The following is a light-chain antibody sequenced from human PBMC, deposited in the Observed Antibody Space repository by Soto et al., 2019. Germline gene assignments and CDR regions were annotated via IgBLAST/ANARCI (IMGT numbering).Light chain of an antibody. V-gene: IGKV3-20*01. CDR3: QQYGDLPWT. CDR2: GAS. J-gene: IGKJ1*01. CDR1: QSVSSNY. Sequence: ALTQSPGTLSSTPGERATLSCRASQSVSSNYLAWYQQKPGQAPRLLIYGASSRATGIPDRFSGSGSGTDFTLTINRLEPEDFAVYYCQQYGDLPWTFGQGTKVDIK.